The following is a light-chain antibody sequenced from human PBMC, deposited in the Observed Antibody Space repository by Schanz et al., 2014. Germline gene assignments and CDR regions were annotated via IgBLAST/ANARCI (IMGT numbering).Light chain of an antibody. V-gene: IGLV2-8*01. CDR2: DVN. J-gene: IGLJ3*02. CDR1: SSDVGGYNY. CDR3: FSYAGRNTYV. Sequence: QSALTQPPSASGSPGQSVTISCTGTSSDVGGYNYVSWYQQHPGKAPKLMIFDVNQRPSGVPYRFSGSKSGNTASLTVSGLQAEDEADYYCFSYAGRNTYVFGGGTKLTVL.